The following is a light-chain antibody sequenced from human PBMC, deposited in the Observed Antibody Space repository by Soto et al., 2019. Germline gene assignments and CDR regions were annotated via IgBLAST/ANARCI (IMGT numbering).Light chain of an antibody. V-gene: IGLV2-14*03. Sequence: QSALTQPASVSGSPGQSITISCTGTSSDVGGSKYVSWYQQHPGQAPKLMIYDVSNRPSGMSDRFSGSKSGYTASLTISGLQTEDEADYYCSSYGGSSSALSVFGTGTKVTVL. CDR1: SSDVGGSKY. CDR3: SSYGGSSSALSV. CDR2: DVS. J-gene: IGLJ1*01.